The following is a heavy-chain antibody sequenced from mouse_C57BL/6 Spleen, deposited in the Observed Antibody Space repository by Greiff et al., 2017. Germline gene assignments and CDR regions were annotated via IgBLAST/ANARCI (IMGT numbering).Heavy chain of an antibody. Sequence: ESGPGLVKPSQSLSLTCSVTGYSITSGYYWNWIRQFPGNKLEWMGYISYDGSNNYNPSLKNRISITRDTSKNQFFLKLNSVTTEDTATYYCARRNYGYDGGYFDVWGTGTTVTVSS. CDR2: ISYDGSN. CDR3: ARRNYGYDGGYFDV. V-gene: IGHV3-6*01. CDR1: GYSITSGYY. J-gene: IGHJ1*03. D-gene: IGHD2-2*01.